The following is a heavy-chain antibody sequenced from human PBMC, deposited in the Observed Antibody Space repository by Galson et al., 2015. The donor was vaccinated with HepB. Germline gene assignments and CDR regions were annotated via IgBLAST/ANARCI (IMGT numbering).Heavy chain of an antibody. J-gene: IGHJ3*02. CDR2: INTNTGNP. Sequence: SVKVSCKASGYTFTSYAMNWVRQAPGQGLEWMGWINTNTGNPTYAQGFTGRFVFSLDTSVSTAYLQISSLKAEDTAVYYCARDLVVTIFGVGDAFDIWGQGTMVTVSS. CDR1: GYTFTSYA. V-gene: IGHV7-4-1*02. CDR3: ARDLVVTIFGVGDAFDI. D-gene: IGHD3-3*01.